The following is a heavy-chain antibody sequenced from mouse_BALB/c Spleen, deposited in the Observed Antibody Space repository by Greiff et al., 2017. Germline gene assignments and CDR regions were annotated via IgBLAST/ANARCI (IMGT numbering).Heavy chain of an antibody. V-gene: IGHV5-12-2*01. J-gene: IGHJ4*01. D-gene: IGHD2-1*01. CDR1: GFTFSSYT. CDR2: ISNGGGST. CDR3: ARHRGNSYAMDY. Sequence: EVMLVESGGGLVQPGGSLKLSCAASGFTFSSYTMSWVRQTPEKRLEWVAYISNGGGSTYYPDTVKGRFTISRDNAKNTLYLQMSSLKSEDTAMYYCARHRGNSYAMDYWGQGTSVTVSS.